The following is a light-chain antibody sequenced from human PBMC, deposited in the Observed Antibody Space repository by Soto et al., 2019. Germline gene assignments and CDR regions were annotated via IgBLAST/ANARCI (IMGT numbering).Light chain of an antibody. Sequence: QSVLTQPASVSGSPGQSITISCTGTSSDFGVYNYVSWYQHHPGKAPKLLIYEVTTRPSGVSNRFSGSKSANTASLTISGLQTEDEADYYCSSFTSSFTRVFGTGTKLTVL. V-gene: IGLV2-14*01. CDR1: SSDFGVYNY. J-gene: IGLJ1*01. CDR3: SSFTSSFTRV. CDR2: EVT.